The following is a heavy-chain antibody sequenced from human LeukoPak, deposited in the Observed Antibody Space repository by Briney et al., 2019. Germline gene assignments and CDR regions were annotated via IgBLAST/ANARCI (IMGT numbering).Heavy chain of an antibody. J-gene: IGHJ4*02. CDR1: GFTFSSYW. Sequence: GGSLRLSCTASGFTFSSYWIAWVRQAPGKGLVWVSRINSDGSTTGYADSVKGRFTISRGNAKNTPYLQMNSLRVEDTAVYYSARDDWNSYWGQGTLVTVSS. V-gene: IGHV3-74*01. CDR3: ARDDWNSY. CDR2: INSDGSTT. D-gene: IGHD1-1*01.